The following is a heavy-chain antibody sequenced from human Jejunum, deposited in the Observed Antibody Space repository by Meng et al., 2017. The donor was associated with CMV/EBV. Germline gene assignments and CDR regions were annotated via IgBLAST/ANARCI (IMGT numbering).Heavy chain of an antibody. V-gene: IGHV4-31*02. Sequence: SGATNNAGGEFWSWIRQSPGKGLEWIGNIYYFRGGTTYNPSFQSRVSISIDTSKTQFSLKLTSVTAADTAVYYCARLFWSGDIYFDFWGQGTLVTVSS. D-gene: IGHD3-3*01. CDR1: GATNNAGGEF. CDR2: IYYFRGGT. J-gene: IGHJ4*02. CDR3: ARLFWSGDIYFDF.